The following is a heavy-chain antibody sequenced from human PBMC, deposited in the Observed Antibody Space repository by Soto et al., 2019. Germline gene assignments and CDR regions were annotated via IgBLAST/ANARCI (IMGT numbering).Heavy chain of an antibody. J-gene: IGHJ4*02. Sequence: PGGSLRLSCAASGFTFSSYWMTWVRQAPGKGLEWVANIKQEGSEKYYVDSVKGRFTISRDNAKNSLYLQMNSLRAEDTAVYYCARVRGGNNYYDFWSGLDYWGRGALVTVSS. D-gene: IGHD3-3*01. CDR3: ARVRGGNNYYDFWSGLDY. V-gene: IGHV3-7*03. CDR1: GFTFSSYW. CDR2: IKQEGSEK.